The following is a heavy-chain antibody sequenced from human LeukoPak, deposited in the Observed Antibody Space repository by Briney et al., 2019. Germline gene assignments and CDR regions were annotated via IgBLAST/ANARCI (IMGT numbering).Heavy chain of an antibody. CDR3: AREGGDYGDYAYYYGMDV. CDR1: GFTFSSYS. V-gene: IGHV3-48*02. D-gene: IGHD4-17*01. Sequence: GGSLRLSCAASGFTFSSYSMNWVRQAPGKGLEWVSYISSSSSTMYYADSVKGRFTISRDNAKNSLYLQMNSLRDEDTAVYYCAREGGDYGDYAYYYGMDVWGQGTTVTVSS. J-gene: IGHJ6*02. CDR2: ISSSSSTM.